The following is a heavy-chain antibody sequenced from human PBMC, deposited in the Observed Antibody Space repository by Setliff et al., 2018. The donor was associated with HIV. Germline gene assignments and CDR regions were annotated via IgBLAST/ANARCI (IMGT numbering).Heavy chain of an antibody. D-gene: IGHD5-12*01. Sequence: VKVSCKASGYTFIGDYMHWVRQAPGQGLEWMGWINPNSGGTNFAQKFQGRVTMTRDTSISTACMELSRLRSDDTAVYYCARGGLATGAFDIWGQGTMVTVSS. CDR2: INPNSGGT. J-gene: IGHJ3*02. CDR1: GYTFIGDY. CDR3: ARGGLATGAFDI. V-gene: IGHV1-2*02.